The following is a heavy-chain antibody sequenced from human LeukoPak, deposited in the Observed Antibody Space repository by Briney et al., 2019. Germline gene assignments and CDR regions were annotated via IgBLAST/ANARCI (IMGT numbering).Heavy chain of an antibody. CDR1: GFTFDDYA. J-gene: IGHJ4*02. D-gene: IGHD6-19*01. Sequence: GGSLRLSCAASGFTFDDYAMHWVRHAPGKGLEWVSGISWNRGSIGYADSVKGRFTISRDNAKNSLYLQMNSLRAEDMALYYCAKDKGNAAGAGSGWYYFDYWGQGTLVTVSS. V-gene: IGHV3-9*03. CDR3: AKDKGNAAGAGSGWYYFDY. CDR2: ISWNRGSI.